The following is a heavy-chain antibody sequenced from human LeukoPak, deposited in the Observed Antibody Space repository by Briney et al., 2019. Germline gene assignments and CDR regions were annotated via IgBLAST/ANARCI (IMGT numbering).Heavy chain of an antibody. D-gene: IGHD6-13*01. Sequence: ASVKVSCKASGGTFSSYAISWVRQAPGQGLEWMGGIIPIFGTANYAQKFQGRVTITADESTSTAYMELSSLRSEDTAVYYCARVWGILSGYSSSWGFDYWGQGTLVTVSS. CDR3: ARVWGILSGYSSSWGFDY. CDR2: IIPIFGTA. CDR1: GGTFSSYA. J-gene: IGHJ4*02. V-gene: IGHV1-69*13.